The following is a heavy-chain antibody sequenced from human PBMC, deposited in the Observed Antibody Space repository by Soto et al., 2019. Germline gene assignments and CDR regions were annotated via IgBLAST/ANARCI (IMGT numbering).Heavy chain of an antibody. CDR1: GGSISSGGYP. V-gene: IGHV4-30-2*01. CDR3: ARDSYQLNAFDI. Sequence: QLQLQESGSGLVKPSQTLSLTCAVSGGSISSGGYPWSWIRQPPGKALEWIGYIYHSGSTYYNPSLKSRVTISVDRSKNQFSLKLSSVTAADTAVYYCARDSYQLNAFDIWGQGTMVTVSS. J-gene: IGHJ3*02. CDR2: IYHSGST. D-gene: IGHD2-2*01.